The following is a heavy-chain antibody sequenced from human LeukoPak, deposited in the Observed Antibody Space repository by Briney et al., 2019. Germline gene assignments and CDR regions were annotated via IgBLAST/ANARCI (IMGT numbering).Heavy chain of an antibody. J-gene: IGHJ6*02. CDR3: ARANDGYSYGYISDGMDV. V-gene: IGHV1-69*13. D-gene: IGHD5-18*01. CDR1: GGTFSNYA. Sequence: VASVKVSCKASGGTFSNYAISWVRQAPGQGLEWMGGIIPIFGTANYAQKFQGRVTISADESTSTAYMELNSLRSEDTAVYYCARANDGYSYGYISDGMDVWGQGTTVTVSS. CDR2: IIPIFGTA.